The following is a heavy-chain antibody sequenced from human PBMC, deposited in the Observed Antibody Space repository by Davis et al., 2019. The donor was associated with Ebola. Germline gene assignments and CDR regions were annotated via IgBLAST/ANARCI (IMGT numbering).Heavy chain of an antibody. CDR2: ISSSSSYR. CDR3: ARDSEERYSYGHVPDY. D-gene: IGHD5-18*01. J-gene: IGHJ4*02. CDR1: GLTFSSYS. Sequence: GGSLRLSCAASGLTFSSYSMNWVRQAPGKGLEWVSSISSSSSYRYYADSVKGRFTISRDNAKNSLYLQMNSLRAEDTAVYYCARDSEERYSYGHVPDYWGQGTLVTVSS. V-gene: IGHV3-21*01.